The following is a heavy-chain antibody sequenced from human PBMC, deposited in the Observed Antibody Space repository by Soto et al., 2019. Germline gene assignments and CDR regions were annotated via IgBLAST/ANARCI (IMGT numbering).Heavy chain of an antibody. CDR3: ARDRGDSTYYYDSSGYSYYYYGMDV. J-gene: IGHJ6*02. CDR2: IYHSGST. D-gene: IGHD3-22*01. Sequence: QVQLQESGPGLVKPSGTLSLTCAVSGGSISSSNWWSWGRQPPGKGLEWIGEIYHSGSTNYNPSLKSRVTISVDKSKNQFSLKLSSVTAADTSEYYCARDRGDSTYYYDSSGYSYYYYGMDVWGQGTTVTVSS. CDR1: GGSISSSNW. V-gene: IGHV4-4*02.